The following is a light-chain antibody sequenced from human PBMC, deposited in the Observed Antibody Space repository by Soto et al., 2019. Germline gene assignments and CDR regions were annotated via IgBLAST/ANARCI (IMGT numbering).Light chain of an antibody. CDR2: GAS. CDR3: QQYHTWPIT. J-gene: IGKJ4*01. Sequence: DIFMTQSPATLSVAPGERVTFSCRASQGVSRKLAWYQNKPGKAPRLLISGASTGATGIPARLSGSGYGTELTITISSMQYEDCEIYYCQQYHTWPITFGGGTKVDIK. V-gene: IGKV3-15*01. CDR1: QGVSRK.